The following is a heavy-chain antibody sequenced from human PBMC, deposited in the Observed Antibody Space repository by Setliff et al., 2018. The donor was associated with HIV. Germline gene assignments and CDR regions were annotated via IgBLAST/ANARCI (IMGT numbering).Heavy chain of an antibody. D-gene: IGHD6-13*01. J-gene: IGHJ5*02. CDR2: IYYSGST. CDR1: GGSFSGHF. V-gene: IGHV4-59*11. CDR3: ARILVAAAGTGFDP. Sequence: KTSETLSLTCAVYGGSFSGHFWSWIRQPPGKGLEWIGGIYYSGSTNYNPSLKSRVTLSLDTSKNQFSLKLTSVTAADTAVYYCARILVAAAGTGFDPWGQGILVTVSS.